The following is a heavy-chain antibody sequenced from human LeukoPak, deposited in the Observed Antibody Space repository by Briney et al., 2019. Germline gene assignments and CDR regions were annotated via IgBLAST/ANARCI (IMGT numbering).Heavy chain of an antibody. D-gene: IGHD4-17*01. Sequence: GGSLRLSCAASGFTFSGSAMHWVRQASGKGLEWVGRIRSKANSYATAYAASVKGRFTISRDDSKNTTYLQMNSLKTEDTAVYYCTRLQMKNDYGDTEDYWGQGTLVTVSS. CDR2: IRSKANSYAT. V-gene: IGHV3-73*01. CDR1: GFTFSGSA. J-gene: IGHJ4*02. CDR3: TRLQMKNDYGDTEDY.